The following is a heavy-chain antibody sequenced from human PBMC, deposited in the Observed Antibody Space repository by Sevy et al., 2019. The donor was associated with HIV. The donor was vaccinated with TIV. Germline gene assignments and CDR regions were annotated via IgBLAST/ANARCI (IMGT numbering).Heavy chain of an antibody. Sequence: SETLSLTCTVSGGSVSSGSYYWSWIRQPPGKGLEWIGYIYYSGNTNYNPSLKSRVTISVDTSKNQFSLKLSSVTATDTAVYYCARALYCSGGSCYHLFDYWGQGTLVTVSS. CDR1: GGSVSSGSYY. V-gene: IGHV4-61*01. CDR2: IYYSGNT. J-gene: IGHJ4*02. D-gene: IGHD2-15*01. CDR3: ARALYCSGGSCYHLFDY.